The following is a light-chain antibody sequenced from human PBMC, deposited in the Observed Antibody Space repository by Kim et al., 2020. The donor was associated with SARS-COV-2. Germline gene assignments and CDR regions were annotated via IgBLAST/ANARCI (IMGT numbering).Light chain of an antibody. CDR1: QDIANS. CDR3: QKYNSAPWT. CDR2: AAS. V-gene: IGKV1-27*01. Sequence: AAIVDGVPITCRASQDIANSLAWYQQKPGKVPQVLIYAASTLQSGVPSRFSGSGSGTEFTLTIDSLQTEDVATYYCQKYNSAPWTFGPGTKVDIK. J-gene: IGKJ1*01.